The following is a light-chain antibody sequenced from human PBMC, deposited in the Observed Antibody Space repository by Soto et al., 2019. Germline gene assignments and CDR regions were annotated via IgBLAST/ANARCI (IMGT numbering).Light chain of an antibody. J-gene: IGLJ1*01. V-gene: IGLV2-14*01. Sequence: QSVLTQPASVSGSPGQPITISCTGTSSDVGGYDYVSWYQQHPGKAPKLMIYDVSNRPSGVSNRFSGSKSGNTASLTISGLQDEDEADYYCSSYTSSITLGVFGTGT. CDR3: SSYTSSITLGV. CDR2: DVS. CDR1: SSDVGGYDY.